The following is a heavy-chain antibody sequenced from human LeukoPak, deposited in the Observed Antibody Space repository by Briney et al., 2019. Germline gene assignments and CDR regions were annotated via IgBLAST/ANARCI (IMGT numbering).Heavy chain of an antibody. CDR3: ARSLGSLRGPLR. V-gene: IGHV4-39*01. J-gene: IGHJ4*02. Sequence: SETLSLTCTVSGGSISSSSYYWGWIRQPPGKGLEWIGSIYYSGSTYYNPSLKSRVTISVDTSENQFSLKLSSVTAADTAVYYCARSLGSLRGPLRWGQGTLVTVSS. CDR2: IYYSGST. D-gene: IGHD3-10*01. CDR1: GGSISSSSYY.